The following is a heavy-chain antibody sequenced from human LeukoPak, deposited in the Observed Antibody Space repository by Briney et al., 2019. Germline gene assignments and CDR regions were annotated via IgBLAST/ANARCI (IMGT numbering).Heavy chain of an antibody. Sequence: GGSLRLSCAASGFTFSSYWMHWVRQAPGKGLVWVSRINSDGSSTSYADSVKGRFTISRDNAKNRLYLQMNSLRAEDTAVYYCARDPRIYYGSGSYSQLYYYYYMDVWGKGTTVTVSS. CDR3: ARDPRIYYGSGSYSQLYYYYYMDV. J-gene: IGHJ6*03. V-gene: IGHV3-74*01. CDR2: INSDGSST. D-gene: IGHD3-10*01. CDR1: GFTFSSYW.